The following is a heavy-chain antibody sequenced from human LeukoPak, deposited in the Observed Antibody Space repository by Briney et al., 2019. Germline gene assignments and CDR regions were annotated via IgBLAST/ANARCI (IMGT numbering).Heavy chain of an antibody. D-gene: IGHD2-2*01. Sequence: SVKVSCKASGGTFSSYAISWVRQAPGQGLEWMGGIIPIFGTANYAQKFQGRVTITTDESTSTAYMELSSLRSEDTAVYYCAIPYQPPPYNWFDPWGQGTLVTVSS. V-gene: IGHV1-69*05. CDR3: AIPYQPPPYNWFDP. J-gene: IGHJ5*02. CDR2: IIPIFGTA. CDR1: GGTFSSYA.